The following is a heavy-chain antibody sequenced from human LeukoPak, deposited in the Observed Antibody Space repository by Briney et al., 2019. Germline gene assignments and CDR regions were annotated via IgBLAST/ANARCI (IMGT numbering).Heavy chain of an antibody. V-gene: IGHV3-7*01. J-gene: IGHJ4*02. CDR3: AKDIRYSSSSASYDY. Sequence: PGGSLRLSCAASGFALSKYWTTWVRQAPGKGLKWVANIKQDGSEKYYLDSVKGRFTISRDNAKNSLYLQMNSLRDEDTAIYYCAKDIRYSSSSASYDYWGQGTLVTVS. CDR2: IKQDGSEK. D-gene: IGHD6-6*01. CDR1: GFALSKYW.